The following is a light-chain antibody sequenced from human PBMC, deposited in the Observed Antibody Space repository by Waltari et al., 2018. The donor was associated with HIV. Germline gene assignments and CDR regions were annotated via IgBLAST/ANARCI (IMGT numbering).Light chain of an antibody. Sequence: DIQLTQSPSFLSASLGALITITSRASRDIKSYLAWYPQRPGKAPNLQLFASSTLHSGVPLRFSCSGSGTEFTLTITSLQPEDFATYFCQHLDSYPSFGAGTRVEIK. CDR3: QHLDSYPS. J-gene: IGKJ4*01. CDR1: RDIKSY. V-gene: IGKV1-9*01. CDR2: ASS.